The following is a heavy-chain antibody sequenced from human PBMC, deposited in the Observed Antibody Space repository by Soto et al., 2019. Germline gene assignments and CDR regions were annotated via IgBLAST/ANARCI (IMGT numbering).Heavy chain of an antibody. CDR3: AKDLKAGSFDY. Sequence: GGSLRLSCAASGFTFSSYGMHWVRQAPSKGLEWVAVISYDGSNKYYADSVKGRFTISRDNSKNTLYLQMNSLRAEDTAVYYCAKDLKAGSFDYWGQGTLVNVS. J-gene: IGHJ4*02. D-gene: IGHD1-26*01. CDR1: GFTFSSYG. CDR2: ISYDGSNK. V-gene: IGHV3-30*18.